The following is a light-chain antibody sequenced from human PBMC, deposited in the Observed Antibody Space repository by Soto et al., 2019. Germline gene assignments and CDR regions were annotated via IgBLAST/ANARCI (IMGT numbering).Light chain of an antibody. CDR1: SSDIGGYRF. Sequence: QSALTQPASVSGSPGQSITISCNGSSSDIGGYRFVSWYQHHPGKAPKLIIFEVSNRPSGISSRFSGSKSGNTASLTISGLQAEDEADYYCASYTSSSTSVIFGRGTKLTVL. CDR3: ASYTSSSTSVI. V-gene: IGLV2-14*01. J-gene: IGLJ2*01. CDR2: EVS.